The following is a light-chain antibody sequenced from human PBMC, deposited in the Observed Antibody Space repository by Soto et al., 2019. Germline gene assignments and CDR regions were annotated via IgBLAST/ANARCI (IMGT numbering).Light chain of an antibody. Sequence: QSVLTQSPSASASLGASVNLTCTLSSGHSSYAIAWHQQQPEKGPRYLMKVDSDGSHSKGDGIPDRFSGSSSGAERYLTISSLQSEDEADYYCQTWSTGIGVFGGGTKLTDL. J-gene: IGLJ2*01. CDR2: VDSDGSH. CDR1: SGHSSYA. CDR3: QTWSTGIGV. V-gene: IGLV4-69*01.